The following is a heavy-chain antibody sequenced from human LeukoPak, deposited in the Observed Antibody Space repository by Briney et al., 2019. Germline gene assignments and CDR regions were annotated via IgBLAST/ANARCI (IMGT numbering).Heavy chain of an antibody. J-gene: IGHJ4*02. Sequence: SETLSLTCTVSGGSISSYYWGWIRQPPGKGLEWIGSIYHSGSTYYNPSLKSRVTISVDTSKNQFSLKPSSVTAADTAVYYCARLDGGLFDYWGQGTLVTVSS. CDR3: ARLDGGLFDY. V-gene: IGHV4-38-2*02. D-gene: IGHD1-1*01. CDR2: IYHSGST. CDR1: GGSISSYY.